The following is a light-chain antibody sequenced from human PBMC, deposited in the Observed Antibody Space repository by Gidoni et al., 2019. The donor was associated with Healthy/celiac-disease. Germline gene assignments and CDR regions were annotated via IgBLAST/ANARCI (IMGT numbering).Light chain of an antibody. Sequence: DIVMTQSPDSLAVSLGERATINCKSIQCVLYRSNNKNYLAWYQQKPGQPPKLLIYWASTRESGVPDRFSGSGSGTDFTLTISRLQAEDVAVYYCQQYYSTPPLTFGGGTKVEIK. V-gene: IGKV4-1*01. J-gene: IGKJ4*01. CDR1: QCVLYRSNNKNY. CDR2: WAS. CDR3: QQYYSTPPLT.